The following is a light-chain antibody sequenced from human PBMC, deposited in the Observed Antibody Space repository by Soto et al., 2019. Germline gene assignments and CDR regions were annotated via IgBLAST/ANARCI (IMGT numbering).Light chain of an antibody. Sequence: EIVLTQSPGTLSLSPGERATLSCRASQSVSSSFLAWYQQKPGQAPRLLIYGASSRATGIPDRFSGSGSGTDFTLTISRLAPEDFEVYYCQQYGRSPWTIGKGTEVEIE. V-gene: IGKV3-20*01. CDR2: GAS. CDR3: QQYGRSPWT. J-gene: IGKJ1*01. CDR1: QSVSSSF.